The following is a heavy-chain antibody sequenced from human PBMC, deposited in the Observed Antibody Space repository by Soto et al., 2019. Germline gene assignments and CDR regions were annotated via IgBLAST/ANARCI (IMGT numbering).Heavy chain of an antibody. V-gene: IGHV1-3*01. CDR2: INAGNGNT. D-gene: IGHD6-13*01. CDR3: ARDVAAADY. Sequence: QVQLLQSGAGGKKPGASVKVSSKAPGYTFPGYVMHWVRQAPGQRLEWRGGINAGNGNTKYSQKFQGRVTITRDTSASTAYMELSSLRSEDTAVYYCARDVAAADYWGQGTLVTVSS. CDR1: GYTFPGYV. J-gene: IGHJ4*02.